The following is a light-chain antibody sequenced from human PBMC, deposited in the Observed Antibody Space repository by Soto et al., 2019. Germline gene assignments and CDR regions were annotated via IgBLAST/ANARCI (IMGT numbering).Light chain of an antibody. J-gene: IGKJ2*01. Sequence: EIVMTQSPATLSASPGERATLSCRASQSVRSNLAWYQQKPGQAPRLLIYGASTRATGNPASFSGSGSGTEFSLPISSMQSADYAVYYCQQYNNWPMYTFCQGTKLEIK. CDR1: QSVRSN. CDR2: GAS. CDR3: QQYNNWPMYT. V-gene: IGKV3-15*01.